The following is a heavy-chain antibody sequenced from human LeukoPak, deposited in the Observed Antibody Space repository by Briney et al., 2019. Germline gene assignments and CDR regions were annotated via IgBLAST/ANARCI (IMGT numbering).Heavy chain of an antibody. V-gene: IGHV4-59*01. Sequence: SGTLSLTCTVSGGSISSYYWSWIRQPPGKGLEWIGYIYYSGSTNYNPSLKSRVTISVDTSKNQFSLKLSSVTAADTAVYYCARVVYGMDVWGQGTTVAVSS. CDR2: IYYSGST. CDR3: ARVVYGMDV. J-gene: IGHJ6*02. CDR1: GGSISSYY.